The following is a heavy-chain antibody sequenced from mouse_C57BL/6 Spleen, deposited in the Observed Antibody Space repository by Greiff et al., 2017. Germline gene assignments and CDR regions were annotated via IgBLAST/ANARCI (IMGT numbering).Heavy chain of an antibody. Sequence: QVQLQQPGAELVMPGASVQLSCKASGYTFTSYWMHWVKQRPGQGLEWIGEIDPSDSYTNYNQKFKGKSTLTVDKSSSTAYMQLSSLTSEDSAVYYCARPVARFSYAMDYWGQGTSVTVSS. CDR1: GYTFTSYW. CDR2: IDPSDSYT. CDR3: ARPVARFSYAMDY. J-gene: IGHJ4*01. V-gene: IGHV1-69*01. D-gene: IGHD1-1*01.